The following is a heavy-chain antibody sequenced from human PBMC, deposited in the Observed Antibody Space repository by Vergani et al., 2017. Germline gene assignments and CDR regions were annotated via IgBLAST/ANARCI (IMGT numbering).Heavy chain of an antibody. CDR2: IYYSGST. CDR3: ARHPRRYSSGWFDY. D-gene: IGHD6-19*01. V-gene: IGHV4-39*01. Sequence: QLQLQESGPGLVKPSETLSLTCTVSGGSISSSSYYWGWIRQPPGKGLEWIGSIYYSGSTYYNPSLKSRVTISVYTSKNQFSLKLSSVTAADTAVYYCARHPRRYSSGWFDYWGQGTLVTVSS. J-gene: IGHJ4*02. CDR1: GGSISSSSYY.